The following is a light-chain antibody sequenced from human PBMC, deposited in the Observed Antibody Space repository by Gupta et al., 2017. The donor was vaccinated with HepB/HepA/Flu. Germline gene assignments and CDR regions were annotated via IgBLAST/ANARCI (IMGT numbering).Light chain of an antibody. CDR1: SSDVGGYKR. V-gene: IGLV2-18*02. CDR2: EVT. CDR3: CSDASSDTLI. J-gene: IGLJ2*01. Sequence: QSAMPQPPSVSGSPGQSVTISCTGTSSDVGGYKRVSWYQQPPGTGRKLIIYEVTNRPSGVPDRFSGSKSGNTASLTISGLKAEDEADYYCCSDASSDTLIFGGGTKLTVL.